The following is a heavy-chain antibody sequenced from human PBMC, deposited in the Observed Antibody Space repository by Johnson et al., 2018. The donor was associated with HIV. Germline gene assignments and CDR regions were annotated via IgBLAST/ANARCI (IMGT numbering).Heavy chain of an antibody. D-gene: IGHD3-16*01. CDR3: VRASGFGACDI. CDR2: IDTTGDT. CDR1: GFTFSNYD. V-gene: IGHV3-13*01. J-gene: IGHJ3*02. Sequence: VQLVESGGGLVQPGGSLRLSCAASGFTFSNYDMHWVRQVARRALEWVSAIDTTGDTYYPGSVRGRFTLSRENAKNSLYLQMNNLRAGDSAVYYCVRASGFGACDIGGQGTLVTVSS.